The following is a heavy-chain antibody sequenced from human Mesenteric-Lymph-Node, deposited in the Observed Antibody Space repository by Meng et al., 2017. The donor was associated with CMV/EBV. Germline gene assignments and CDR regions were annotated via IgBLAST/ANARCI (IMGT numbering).Heavy chain of an antibody. Sequence: GESLKISCAASGFTLNSYWMTWVRQAPGKGLEWVANIQQHGSDKYYADSVKGRFTISRDNAKNSLYLQMNSLRAEDTALYYCAKGVLHFSEWPLSNAFDCWGQGTMVTVSS. V-gene: IGHV3-7*03. CDR3: AKGVLHFSEWPLSNAFDC. CDR2: IQQHGSDK. J-gene: IGHJ3*01. D-gene: IGHD3-3*01. CDR1: GFTLNSYW.